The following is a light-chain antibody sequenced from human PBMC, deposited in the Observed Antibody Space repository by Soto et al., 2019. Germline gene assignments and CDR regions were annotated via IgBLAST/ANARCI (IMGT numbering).Light chain of an antibody. CDR3: QQYDT. Sequence: EIVLTQSPGTLSLSPGERATLSCRASQTISSRDLAWNQQRPGQAPRLLLYGASSRATGIPDRFTGSGSGTDFTLTISRLEPEDFAVYYCQQYDTFGQGTKLEIK. CDR1: QTISSRD. V-gene: IGKV3-20*01. CDR2: GAS. J-gene: IGKJ2*01.